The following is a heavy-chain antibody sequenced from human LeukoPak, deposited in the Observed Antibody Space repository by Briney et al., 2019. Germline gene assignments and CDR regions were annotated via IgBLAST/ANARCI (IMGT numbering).Heavy chain of an antibody. J-gene: IGHJ4*02. CDR3: ARDGDDYPWGLFDY. CDR2: IYTSGST. Sequence: SETLSLTCTVSGGSISSGSYYWSWIRQPAGKGLEWIGRIYTSGSTNNPSLKSRVTISVDTSKNQFSLKLSSVTAADTAVYYCARDGDDYPWGLFDYWGQGTLVTVSS. CDR1: GGSISSGSYY. V-gene: IGHV4-61*02. D-gene: IGHD3-16*01.